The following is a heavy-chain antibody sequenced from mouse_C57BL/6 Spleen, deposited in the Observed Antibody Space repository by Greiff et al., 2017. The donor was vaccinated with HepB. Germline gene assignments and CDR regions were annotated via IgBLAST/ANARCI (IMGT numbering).Heavy chain of an antibody. Sequence: VKLQQPGAELVRPGTSVKLSCKASGYTFTSYWMHWVKQRPGQGLEWIGVIDPSDSYTNYNQKFKGKATLTVDTSSSTAYMQLSSLTSEDSAVYYCARRYYYGPMDYWGQGTSVTVSS. CDR2: IDPSDSYT. CDR1: GYTFTSYW. D-gene: IGHD1-1*01. V-gene: IGHV1-59*01. J-gene: IGHJ4*01. CDR3: ARRYYYGPMDY.